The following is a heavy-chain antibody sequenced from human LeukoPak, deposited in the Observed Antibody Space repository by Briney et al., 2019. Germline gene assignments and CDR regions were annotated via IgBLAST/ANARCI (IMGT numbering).Heavy chain of an antibody. CDR1: GFTVSSNY. J-gene: IGHJ4*02. D-gene: IGHD3-10*01. Sequence: GGSLRLSCAASGFTVSSNYMSWARQAPGKGLEWVSVIYSGGSTYYADSVKGRFTISRDNSKNTLYLQMSSLRAEDTAVYYCYAHGSGSYWAIGYWGQGTLVTVSS. V-gene: IGHV3-53*01. CDR3: YAHGSGSYWAIGY. CDR2: IYSGGST.